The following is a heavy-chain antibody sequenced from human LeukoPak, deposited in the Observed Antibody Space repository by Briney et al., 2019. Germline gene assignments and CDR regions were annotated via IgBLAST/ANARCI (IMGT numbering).Heavy chain of an antibody. J-gene: IGHJ4*02. Sequence: SVKVSCKASGGTFSSYAISWVRQAPGQGPEWMGGIIPIFGTANYAQKFQGRVTITADESTSTAYMELSSLRSEDTAVYYCARGGNSYSLYFDYWGQGTLVTVSS. CDR3: ARGGNSYSLYFDY. CDR1: GGTFSSYA. D-gene: IGHD4-23*01. CDR2: IIPIFGTA. V-gene: IGHV1-69*13.